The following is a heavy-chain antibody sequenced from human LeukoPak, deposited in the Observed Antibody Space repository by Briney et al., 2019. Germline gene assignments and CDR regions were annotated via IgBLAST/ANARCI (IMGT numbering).Heavy chain of an antibody. CDR1: GFSFSSNY. V-gene: IGHV3-53*01. Sequence: GGSLRLSCAASGFSFSSNYVSWVRQAPGKGLEWVSVIYTGGTTHYAPSVMGRFTISRDDSQNTVHLHMSGLRDEDTALYYCAREGHFQSSDYWGQGTLVAVSS. CDR3: AREGHFQSSDY. J-gene: IGHJ4*02. CDR2: IYTGGTT.